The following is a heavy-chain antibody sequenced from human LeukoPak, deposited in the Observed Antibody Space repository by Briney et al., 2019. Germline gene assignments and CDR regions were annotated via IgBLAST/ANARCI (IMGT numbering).Heavy chain of an antibody. V-gene: IGHV4-59*01. D-gene: IGHD1-1*01. Sequence: SETVSLTCTVSGGSISSYYWSWIRQPPGKGLEWIGYIYYTGSTNYNPSLESRVTIPVDTSKNQFSLKLYSVTAADTAVYYCARGASDNDYWGQGTLVTVSS. CDR3: ARGASDNDY. CDR2: IYYTGST. CDR1: GGSISSYY. J-gene: IGHJ4*02.